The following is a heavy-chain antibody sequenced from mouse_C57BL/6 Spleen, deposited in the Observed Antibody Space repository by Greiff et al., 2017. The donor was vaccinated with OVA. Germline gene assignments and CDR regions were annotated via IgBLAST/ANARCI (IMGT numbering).Heavy chain of an antibody. CDR3: ARQDGYYLGYFDY. V-gene: IGHV1-42*01. CDR2: INPSTGGT. J-gene: IGHJ2*01. CDR1: GYSFTGYY. Sequence: VQLKESGPELVKPGASVKISCKASGYSFTGYYMNWVKQSPEKSLEWIGEINPSTGGTTYNQKFKAKATLTVDKSSSTAYMQLKSLTSEDSAVYYCARQDGYYLGYFDYWGQGTTLTVSS. D-gene: IGHD2-3*01.